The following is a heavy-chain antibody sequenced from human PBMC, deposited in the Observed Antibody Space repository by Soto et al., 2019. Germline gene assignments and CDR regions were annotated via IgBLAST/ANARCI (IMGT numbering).Heavy chain of an antibody. Sequence: EVQLLESGGGWVQPGGSLRLSCAASGFIFNRSALRWVRQAPGKGLEWVSTISGSGGSTYYADSVKGRFTISRDSSKNTLYLQMNSLRADDTALYYCARTYITSLRFFDYWGQGTLVTVSS. D-gene: IGHD1-7*01. CDR1: GFIFNRSA. V-gene: IGHV3-23*01. CDR2: ISGSGGST. CDR3: ARTYITSLRFFDY. J-gene: IGHJ4*03.